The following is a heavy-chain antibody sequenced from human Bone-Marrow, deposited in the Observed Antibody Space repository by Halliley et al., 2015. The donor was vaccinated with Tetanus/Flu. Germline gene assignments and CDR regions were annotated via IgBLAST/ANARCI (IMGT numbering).Heavy chain of an antibody. J-gene: IGHJ6*02. Sequence: TLSLTCTISGGSISSYYWNWIRQPPGKGLEWIGYIYYTGSTNYNPSLKSRVTISLDTSRNQFSLKLSSVIAADTAVYYCARGASGYDLGPFGMAGWGRGTTVSVSS. V-gene: IGHV4-59*01. CDR1: GGSISSYY. CDR2: IYYTGST. D-gene: IGHD5-12*01. CDR3: ARGASGYDLGPFGMAG.